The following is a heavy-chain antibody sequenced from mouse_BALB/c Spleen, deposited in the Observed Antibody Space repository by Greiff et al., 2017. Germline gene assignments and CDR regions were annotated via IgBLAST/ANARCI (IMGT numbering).Heavy chain of an antibody. CDR2: ISSGSSTI. CDR3: ARYFDWYFDV. V-gene: IGHV5-17*02. CDR1: GFTFSSFG. Sequence: EVMLVESGGGLVQPGGSRKLSCAASGFTFSSFGMHWVRQAPEKGLEWVAYISSGSSTIYYADTVKGRFTISRDNPKNTLFLQMTSLRSEDTAMYYCARYFDWYFDVWGAGTTVTVSS. J-gene: IGHJ1*01.